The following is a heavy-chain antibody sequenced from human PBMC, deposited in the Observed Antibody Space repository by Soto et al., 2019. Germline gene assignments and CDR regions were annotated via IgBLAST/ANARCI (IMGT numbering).Heavy chain of an antibody. V-gene: IGHV3-66*04. J-gene: IGHJ4*02. CDR3: ARHGYSYGAPYFDY. D-gene: IGHD5-18*01. CDR1: GFTVSSNY. CDR2: IYSGGSA. Sequence: GGSLRLSCAASGFTVSSNYMSWVRQAPGKGLEWVSVIYSGGSAYYADSVKGRFTISRDNSKNTLYLQMNSLRAEDTAVYYCARHGYSYGAPYFDYWGQGTLVTVSS.